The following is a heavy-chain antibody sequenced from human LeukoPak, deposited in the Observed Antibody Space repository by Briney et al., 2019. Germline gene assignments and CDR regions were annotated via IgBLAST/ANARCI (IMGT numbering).Heavy chain of an antibody. V-gene: IGHV3-43*01. CDR2: ITWDGTTT. Sequence: GGSLKLSCVASGFTFDDYAMRWVRQAPGKGLEWVSLITWDGTTTYYADSVKGRFTVSRDNSKNSLYLQMNSLRPEDTALYYCAKGTYSSGWYPDYFDYWGQGTLVTVSS. D-gene: IGHD6-19*01. CDR3: AKGTYSSGWYPDYFDY. CDR1: GFTFDDYA. J-gene: IGHJ4*02.